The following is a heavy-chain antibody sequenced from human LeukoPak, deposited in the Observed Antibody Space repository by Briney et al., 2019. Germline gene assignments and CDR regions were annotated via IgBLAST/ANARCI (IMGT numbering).Heavy chain of an antibody. D-gene: IGHD6-13*01. Sequence: PGGSLRLSCAASGFTFSSYAMHWVRQAPGKGLEWVAVISYDGSNKYYADSVKGRFTISRDNSKNTLYLQMDSLRAEDTAVYYCARDPVGSSWRYYYYYGMDVWGQGTTVAVSS. CDR3: ARDPVGSSWRYYYYYGMDV. CDR2: ISYDGSNK. J-gene: IGHJ6*02. CDR1: GFTFSSYA. V-gene: IGHV3-30*04.